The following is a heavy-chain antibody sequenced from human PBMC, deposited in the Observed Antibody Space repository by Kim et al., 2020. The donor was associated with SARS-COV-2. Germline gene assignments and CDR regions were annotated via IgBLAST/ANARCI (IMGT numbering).Heavy chain of an antibody. J-gene: IGHJ2*01. CDR1: GFTFSTDA. CDR3: AKTPPNEYGSGSYDWYFDL. D-gene: IGHD3-10*01. Sequence: GGSLRLSCAASGFTFSTDAMTWVRQAPGAGLEWVSAISGSGISTYYADSVKGRFTISRDNSKNTVYMQMNSLRAEDTAVYYCAKTPPNEYGSGSYDWYFDLWGRGTLVTVSS. V-gene: IGHV3-23*01. CDR2: ISGSGIST.